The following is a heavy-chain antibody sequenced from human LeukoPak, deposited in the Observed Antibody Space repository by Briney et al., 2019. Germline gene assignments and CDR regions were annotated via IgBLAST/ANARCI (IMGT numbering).Heavy chain of an antibody. J-gene: IGHJ2*01. D-gene: IGHD3-3*01. Sequence: ASVKVSCKASGYTFTSYYMHWVRQAPGQGLEWMGIINPSGGSTSYAQKFQGRVTMTRDMSTSTVYMELSSLRSEDAAVYYCARVWNHNWYFDLWGRGTLVTVSS. CDR3: ARVWNHNWYFDL. V-gene: IGHV1-46*01. CDR2: INPSGGST. CDR1: GYTFTSYY.